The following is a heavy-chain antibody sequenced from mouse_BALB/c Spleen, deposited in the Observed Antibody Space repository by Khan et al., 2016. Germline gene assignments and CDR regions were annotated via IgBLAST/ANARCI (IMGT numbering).Heavy chain of an antibody. D-gene: IGHD1-1*01. Sequence: LQQSGPELVKPGASVKVSCKASGYSFIDYNMYWVKQSHGKSLEWIGYIDPYNGGNNYNQKFKDKATLTVDKSSSTAFMHLNSLTSEDSAVYYCAKDYYGSSYVTLFAYWGQGTLVTVSA. CDR1: GYSFIDYN. J-gene: IGHJ3*01. CDR3: AKDYYGSSYVTLFAY. CDR2: IDPYNGGN. V-gene: IGHV1S135*01.